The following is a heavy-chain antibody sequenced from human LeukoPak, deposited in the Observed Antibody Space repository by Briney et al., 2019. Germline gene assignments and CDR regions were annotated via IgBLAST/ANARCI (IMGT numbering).Heavy chain of an antibody. Sequence: SETLSLTCTVSGGSISSYYWSWIRQPPGKGLEWIGYIYTSGSTNYNPSLKSRVTISVDTSKNQFSLKLSSVTAADTAVYYCARGTYSYLFHYYYMDVWGKGTTVTVSS. V-gene: IGHV4-4*09. CDR2: IYTSGST. CDR1: GGSISSYY. D-gene: IGHD4-11*01. CDR3: ARGTYSYLFHYYYMDV. J-gene: IGHJ6*03.